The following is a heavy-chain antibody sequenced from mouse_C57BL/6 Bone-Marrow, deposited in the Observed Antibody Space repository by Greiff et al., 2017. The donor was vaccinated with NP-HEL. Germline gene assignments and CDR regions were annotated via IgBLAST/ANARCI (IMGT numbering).Heavy chain of an antibody. D-gene: IGHD2-4*01. J-gene: IGHJ3*01. Sequence: EVKLVESGEGLVKPGGSLKLSCAASGFTFSSYAMSWVRQTPEKRLEWVAYISSGGDYIYYADTVKGRFTISRDNARNTLYLQMSSLKSEDTAMYYCTRGYDYGGAFAYWGQGTLVTVSA. CDR2: ISSGGDYI. CDR1: GFTFSSYA. CDR3: TRGYDYGGAFAY. V-gene: IGHV5-9-1*02.